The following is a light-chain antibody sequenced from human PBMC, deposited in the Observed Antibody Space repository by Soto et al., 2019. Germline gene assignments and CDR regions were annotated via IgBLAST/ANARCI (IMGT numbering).Light chain of an antibody. CDR1: SSNIGNNY. V-gene: IGLV1-51*02. CDR3: GTWDNSLSAL. J-gene: IGLJ2*01. Sequence: QSVLTQPPSVSAAPGQQVTISCSGSSSNIGNNYVSWYQQLPGTAPKLLIYENNKRPSGIPDRFSGSKSGTSATLGITGLQTGDEADYYCGTWDNSLSALFGGGTKVTVL. CDR2: ENN.